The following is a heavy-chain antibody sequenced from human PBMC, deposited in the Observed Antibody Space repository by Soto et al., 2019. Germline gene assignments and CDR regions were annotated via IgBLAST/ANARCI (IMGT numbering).Heavy chain of an antibody. J-gene: IGHJ6*02. CDR2: ISAYNGNT. CDR1: GYTFTSYG. CDR3: ARDSGDYGDYYGMDV. Sequence: QVQLVQSGAEVKKPGASVKVSCKASGYTFTSYGISWVRQAPGQGLEWMGWISAYNGNTNYAQKLQGRVTMTTDTSTSTDYMELRSLRSDDTAVYYCARDSGDYGDYYGMDVWGQGTTVTVSS. V-gene: IGHV1-18*04. D-gene: IGHD4-17*01.